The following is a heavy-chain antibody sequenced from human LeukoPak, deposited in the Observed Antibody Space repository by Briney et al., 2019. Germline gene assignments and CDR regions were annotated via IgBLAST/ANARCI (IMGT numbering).Heavy chain of an antibody. CDR3: ARSKGGSYYYYYMDV. CDR2: ISSSSSTI. V-gene: IGHV3-48*01. CDR1: GFTFSSYS. D-gene: IGHD3-16*01. J-gene: IGHJ6*03. Sequence: GGSLRLSCAASGFTFSSYSMNWARQAPGKGLEWVSYISSSSSTIYYADSVKGRFTISRDNAKNSLYLQMNSLRAEDTAVYYCARSKGGSYYYYYMDVWGKGTTVTVSS.